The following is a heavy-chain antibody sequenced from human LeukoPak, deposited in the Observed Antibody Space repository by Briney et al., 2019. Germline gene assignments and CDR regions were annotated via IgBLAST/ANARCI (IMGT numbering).Heavy chain of an antibody. CDR2: IYYSGST. D-gene: IGHD1-26*01. V-gene: IGHV4-59*08. CDR1: GGSISSYY. Sequence: SETLSLTCTVSGGSISSYYWSWIRQPPGKGLEWIGYIYYSGSTNYNPSLKSRVTISVDTSKNQFSLKLSSVTAADTAVYYCARPAVGAYYPGAFDIWGQGTMVTVSS. J-gene: IGHJ3*02. CDR3: ARPAVGAYYPGAFDI.